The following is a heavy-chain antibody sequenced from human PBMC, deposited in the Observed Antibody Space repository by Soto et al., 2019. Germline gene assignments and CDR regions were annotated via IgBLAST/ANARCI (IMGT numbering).Heavy chain of an antibody. D-gene: IGHD7-27*01. CDR2: IYKSATT. J-gene: IGHJ5*02. Sequence: SETLSLTCSVSGDSISNLDYFWAWIRQPPGQALEYIGYIYKSATTYYNPSFESRVAISVDTSKSQFSLNVTSVTAADTAVYFCARGRYCLTGRCFPNWLDPWGQGTLVTVS. CDR1: GDSISNLDYF. CDR3: ARGRYCLTGRCFPNWLDP. V-gene: IGHV4-30-4*01.